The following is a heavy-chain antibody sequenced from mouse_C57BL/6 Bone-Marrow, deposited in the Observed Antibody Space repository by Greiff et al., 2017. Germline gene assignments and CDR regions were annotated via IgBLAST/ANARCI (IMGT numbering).Heavy chain of an antibody. CDR3: AREDYYYCSSYYAMDY. J-gene: IGHJ4*01. V-gene: IGHV1-64*01. CDR1: GYTFTSYW. CDR2: IHPNSGST. Sequence: QVQLQQPGAELVKPGASVKLSCKASGYTFTSYWMHWVKQRPGQGLEWIGMIHPNSGSTNYNEKFKSKATLTVAKSSSTAYMQHSSLTSEDSAVYYWAREDYYYCSSYYAMDYWGQGTSVTVSS. D-gene: IGHD1-1*01.